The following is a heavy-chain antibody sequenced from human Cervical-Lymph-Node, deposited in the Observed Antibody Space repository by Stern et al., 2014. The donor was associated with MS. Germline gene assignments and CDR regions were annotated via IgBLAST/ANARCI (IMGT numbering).Heavy chain of an antibody. J-gene: IGHJ4*02. V-gene: IGHV2-70*04. CDR3: ARSPPYYEFWNDYYYFDY. CDR1: GFSLSTSGMR. CDR2: LYWDDDK. Sequence: ESGPALVKPTQTLTLTCTFSGFSLSTSGMRVSWIRQPPGKALEWLGRLYWDDDKFYSTSLKTRLTISKDTSKNQVVLTMTNMDPVDTATYYCARSPPYYEFWNDYYYFDYWGQGTLVAVSS. D-gene: IGHD3-3*01.